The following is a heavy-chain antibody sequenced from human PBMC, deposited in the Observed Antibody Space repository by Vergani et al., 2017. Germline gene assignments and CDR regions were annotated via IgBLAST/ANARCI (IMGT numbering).Heavy chain of an antibody. V-gene: IGHV4-34*01. CDR1: GGSFSGYY. CDR2: INHSGST. D-gene: IGHD3-16*02. CDR3: ARHHKYYDYVWGSYRPNWFDP. J-gene: IGHJ5*02. Sequence: QVQLQQWGAGLLKPSETLSLTCAVSGGSFSGYYWSWIRQPPGKGLEWIGEINHSGSTNYNPSLKSRVTISVDTSKNQFSLKLSSVTAADTAVYYCARHHKYYDYVWGSYRPNWFDPWGQGTLVTVSS.